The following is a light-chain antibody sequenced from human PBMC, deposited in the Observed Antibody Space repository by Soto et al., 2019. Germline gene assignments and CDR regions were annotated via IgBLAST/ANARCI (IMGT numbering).Light chain of an antibody. CDR3: QQYNNWPWT. CDR2: GAS. V-gene: IGKV3-15*01. J-gene: IGKJ1*01. Sequence: ETVMTQSPATLSVSPGGRATLSCRASQSISDTLAWYQQKPGQAPRLLIYGASTRATGFPARFSGSGSGTDVTLTISSLQSEDFAVYYCQQYNNWPWTFGQGTKVEIK. CDR1: QSISDT.